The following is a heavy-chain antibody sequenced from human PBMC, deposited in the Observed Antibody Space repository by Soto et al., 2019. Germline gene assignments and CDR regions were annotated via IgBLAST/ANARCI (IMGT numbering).Heavy chain of an antibody. CDR1: GFIFSTYG. D-gene: IGHD2-8*02. V-gene: IGHV3-23*01. J-gene: IGHJ4*02. CDR3: AKDRRCTGETCSLSNDY. Sequence: EVQLLESGGGLVQPGGSLRLSCAASGFIFSTYGMSWVRQAPGKGLDWVSGIRGSGGKTYYADSVKGRFTISRDNSRSTLYLQMDSLRAEDTAVYYCAKDRRCTGETCSLSNDYWGQETLVTVSS. CDR2: IRGSGGKT.